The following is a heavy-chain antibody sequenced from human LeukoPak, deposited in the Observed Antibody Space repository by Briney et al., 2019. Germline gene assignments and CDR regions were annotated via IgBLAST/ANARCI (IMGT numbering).Heavy chain of an antibody. Sequence: GGSLRLSCAASGFTFSSYSMNWVRQAPGKGLEWVSSISSSSSYIYYADSVKGRFTISRDKAKNSLYLQMNSLRAEDTAVYYCARRGWQELDYWGQGTLVTVSS. CDR3: ARRGWQELDY. CDR2: ISSSSSYI. D-gene: IGHD3-10*01. V-gene: IGHV3-21*01. CDR1: GFTFSSYS. J-gene: IGHJ4*02.